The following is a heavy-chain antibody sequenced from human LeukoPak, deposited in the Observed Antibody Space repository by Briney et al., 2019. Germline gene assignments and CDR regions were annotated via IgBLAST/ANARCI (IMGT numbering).Heavy chain of an antibody. V-gene: IGHV4-30-4*02. CDR3: ARENYYGSGSYPDY. CDR1: GGSISSGAYY. Sequence: PSETLSLTCTVSGGSISSGAYYWSWIRQPPGKGLEWIGYIYYSGRTYYKPSLRSRVTISVDRSRNQFSLKLSSVTAADTAVYYCARENYYGSGSYPDYWGQGTLVTVSS. D-gene: IGHD3-10*01. J-gene: IGHJ4*02. CDR2: IYYSGRT.